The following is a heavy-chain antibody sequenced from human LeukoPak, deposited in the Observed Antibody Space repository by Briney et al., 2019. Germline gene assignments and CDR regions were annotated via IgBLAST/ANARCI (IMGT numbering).Heavy chain of an antibody. J-gene: IGHJ3*02. CDR1: GFTFDTYW. Sequence: GGSLRLSCVASGFTFDTYWMSWVRQAPGKGLEWVANIKQDGSEKYFVDSVKGRFTISRDNTENSLYLQMNSLRAEDTAVYYCARFLTYRDYVFDIWGPGTMVTVSS. D-gene: IGHD4-17*01. CDR2: IKQDGSEK. V-gene: IGHV3-7*01. CDR3: ARFLTYRDYVFDI.